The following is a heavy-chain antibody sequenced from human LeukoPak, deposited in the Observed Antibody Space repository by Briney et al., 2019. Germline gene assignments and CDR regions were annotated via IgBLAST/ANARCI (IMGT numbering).Heavy chain of an antibody. CDR3: TRESKRSGWYDY. CDR1: GFIFDDYA. V-gene: IGHV3-43*02. D-gene: IGHD6-19*01. CDR2: ISGDGGST. J-gene: IGHJ4*02. Sequence: GGSLRLSCAAPGFIFDDYAIHWVRQAPGKGLEWVSLISGDGGSTFYADSVKGRFTISRDNSKNSLSLQMSSLRSEDTALYYCTRESKRSGWYDYWGQGTLVTVPS.